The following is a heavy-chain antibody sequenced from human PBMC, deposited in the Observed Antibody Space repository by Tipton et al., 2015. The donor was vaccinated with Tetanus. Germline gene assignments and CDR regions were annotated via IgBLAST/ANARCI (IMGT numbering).Heavy chain of an antibody. V-gene: IGHV3-33*01. Sequence: SLRLSCAASGFSFSSYGMHWVRQTPGKGLEWVAIIWNDGNNKYYADSVKGRFTISRDNSKNTLYLQMNSLRDEDTAVYYCARDHTFSGSHPRGGLDSWGQGTLVAVSS. J-gene: IGHJ4*02. CDR3: ARDHTFSGSHPRGGLDS. CDR2: IWNDGNNK. CDR1: GFSFSSYG. D-gene: IGHD1-1*01.